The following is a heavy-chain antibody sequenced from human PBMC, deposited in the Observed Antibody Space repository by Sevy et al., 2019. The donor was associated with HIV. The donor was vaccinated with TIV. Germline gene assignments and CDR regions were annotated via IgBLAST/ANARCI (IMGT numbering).Heavy chain of an antibody. Sequence: GGSLRLSCAASGLSFTSAWMSWVRQAPGKGLEWVAVTSYDGSHKYYADSVKGRFTVSRDNSRNILSLEMNSLRRDDTAVYYCARGENNDEFFQYWGQGTLVTVSS. CDR1: GLSFTSAW. D-gene: IGHD1-26*01. J-gene: IGHJ1*01. V-gene: IGHV3-30*03. CDR2: TSYDGSHK. CDR3: ARGENNDEFFQY.